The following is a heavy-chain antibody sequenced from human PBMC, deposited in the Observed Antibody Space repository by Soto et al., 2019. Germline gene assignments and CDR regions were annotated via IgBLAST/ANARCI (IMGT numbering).Heavy chain of an antibody. J-gene: IGHJ5*02. CDR2: ISYSGST. CDR3: ARERPDGARLDP. D-gene: IGHD6-6*01. Sequence: QVQLQESGPGLVKPSQTLSLTCTVSGGSISSGDYYWSWIRQTPGQGLEWIGYISYSGSTYYNPSLKSRVTISVDTSKNQFSLKLSSVTAADTAVYYCARERPDGARLDPWGQGTLVTVSS. V-gene: IGHV4-30-4*01. CDR1: GGSISSGDYY.